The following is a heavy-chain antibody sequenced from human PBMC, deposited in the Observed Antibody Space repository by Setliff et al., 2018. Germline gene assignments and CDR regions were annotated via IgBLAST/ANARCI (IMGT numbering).Heavy chain of an antibody. D-gene: IGHD2-2*01. J-gene: IGHJ4*02. V-gene: IGHV5-51*01. CDR3: ARQGCSSTSCHSIDY. Sequence: PGESLKISCKGSGYRFTTYWIGWVRQMPGKGLEWMGIVFSGDSDTRYSPSFQGQVTMSADKSINTAYLQWNSLQASDTAMYYCARQGCSSTSCHSIDYWGQGTLVTVSS. CDR2: VFSGDSDT. CDR1: GYRFTTYW.